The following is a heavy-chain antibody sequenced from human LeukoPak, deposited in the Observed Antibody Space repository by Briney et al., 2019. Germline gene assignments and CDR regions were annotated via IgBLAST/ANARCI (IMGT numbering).Heavy chain of an antibody. CDR3: ARYFSGWSWGY. D-gene: IGHD6-19*01. CDR2: LCSGGTT. V-gene: IGHV3-53*01. Sequence: GGSLRLSCAASGFTVSGNYMTWVRQAPGKGLEWVSILCSGGTTYYADSVKGRFTISIDNSKNTLYLQMNSLRAEDTAVYYCARYFSGWSWGYWGQGTLVTVSS. CDR1: GFTVSGNY. J-gene: IGHJ4*02.